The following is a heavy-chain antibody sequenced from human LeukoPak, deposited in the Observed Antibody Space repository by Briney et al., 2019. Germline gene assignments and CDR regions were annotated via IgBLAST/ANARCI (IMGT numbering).Heavy chain of an antibody. Sequence: PGGSLRLSCAASGFTFSSYAMSWVRQAPGKGLEWVSAISGSGGSTYYADSVKGRFTISRDNSKNTLYLQMNSLRAEDTAVYYCATDLGYCSSTSCGTWGQGTLVTVSS. V-gene: IGHV3-23*01. CDR2: ISGSGGST. CDR3: ATDLGYCSSTSCGT. CDR1: GFTFSSYA. D-gene: IGHD2-2*01. J-gene: IGHJ4*02.